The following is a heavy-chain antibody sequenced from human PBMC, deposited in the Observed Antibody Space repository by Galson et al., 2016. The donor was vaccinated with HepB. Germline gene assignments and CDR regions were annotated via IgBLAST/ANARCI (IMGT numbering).Heavy chain of an antibody. CDR2: IRGGTTTI. CDR1: GFPFDSYS. J-gene: IGHJ4*02. D-gene: IGHD3-9*01. Sequence: SLRLSCAASGFPFDSYSMNWVRQAPGKGLEWVSFIRGGTTTIYYAESVKDQFTISRDNAKKSVYLQMDSLKGEDTAIYYCARGVNLRYPWYFDYWGQGTLVTVSS. V-gene: IGHV3-48*04. CDR3: ARGVNLRYPWYFDY.